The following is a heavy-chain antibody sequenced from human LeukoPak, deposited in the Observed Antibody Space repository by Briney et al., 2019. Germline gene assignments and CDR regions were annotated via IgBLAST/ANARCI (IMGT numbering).Heavy chain of an antibody. CDR1: GFTFSSYA. J-gene: IGHJ4*02. V-gene: IGHV3-30*04. Sequence: PGGSLRLSCAASGFTFSSYAMHWVRQAPGKGLEWVAVISYDGSNKYYADSVKGRFTISRDNSKNTLYLQMNSLRAEDTAVYYCARGPTALLDYWGQGTLVTVSS. D-gene: IGHD2-21*02. CDR2: ISYDGSNK. CDR3: ARGPTALLDY.